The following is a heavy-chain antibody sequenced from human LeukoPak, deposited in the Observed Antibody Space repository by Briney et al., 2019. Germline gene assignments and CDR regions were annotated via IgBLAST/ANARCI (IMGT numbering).Heavy chain of an antibody. D-gene: IGHD2-2*01. CDR1: GGSISSYY. CDR2: ISYPGST. J-gene: IGHJ4*02. CDR3: ARVVCLWDIVVVPAAKDSCYFDY. V-gene: IGHV4-59*01. Sequence: SETLSLTCTVSGGSISSYYWSWIRQPPGKGLDWIGYISYPGSTNYNPSLNSRVTISIDTSKNQFSLKLSSVTAADTAVYYCARVVCLWDIVVVPAAKDSCYFDYWGQGTLVTVSS.